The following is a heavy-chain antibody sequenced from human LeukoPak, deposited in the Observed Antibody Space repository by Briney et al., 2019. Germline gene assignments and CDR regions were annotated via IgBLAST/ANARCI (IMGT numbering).Heavy chain of an antibody. Sequence: SETLSLTCAVYGGSFSGYYWSWIRQPPGKGLEWIGEINHSGGTNYNPSLKSRVTISVDTSKNQFSLKLSSVTAADTAVYYCARDGSVTTLDYYYGMDVWGQGTTVTVSS. CDR2: INHSGGT. V-gene: IGHV4-34*01. CDR1: GGSFSGYY. CDR3: ARDGSVTTLDYYYGMDV. D-gene: IGHD4-4*01. J-gene: IGHJ6*02.